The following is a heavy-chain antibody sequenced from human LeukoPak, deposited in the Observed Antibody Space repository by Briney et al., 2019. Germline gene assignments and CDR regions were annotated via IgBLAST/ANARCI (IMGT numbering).Heavy chain of an antibody. CDR1: GFTVSSNY. D-gene: IGHD3-22*01. CDR2: TYSGGST. Sequence: GGSLRLSCAASGFTVSSNYMSWVRQAPGKGLEWVSVTYSGGSTYYADSVKGRFTISRHNSKNTLYLQMNSLRAEDTAVYYCARGFDRSGYYYFDYWGQGTLVTVSS. V-gene: IGHV3-53*04. J-gene: IGHJ4*02. CDR3: ARGFDRSGYYYFDY.